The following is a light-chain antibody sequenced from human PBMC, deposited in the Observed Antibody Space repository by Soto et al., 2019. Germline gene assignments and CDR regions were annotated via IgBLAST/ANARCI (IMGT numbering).Light chain of an antibody. V-gene: IGKV3-11*01. CDR1: QSVSSY. J-gene: IGKJ4*02. CDR2: DAS. Sequence: EIVLTQSPATLSLSPGERATLSCRASQSVSSYLAWYQQKPGQAPRLLIYDASNRATGIPARFSGSGSGTDFTLTISSLEHQEFAIYYCRQRRNWPPVTFGEGTKVEIK. CDR3: RQRRNWPPVT.